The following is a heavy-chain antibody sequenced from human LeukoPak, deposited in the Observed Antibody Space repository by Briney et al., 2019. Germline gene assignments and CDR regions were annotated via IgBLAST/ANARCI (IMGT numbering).Heavy chain of an antibody. V-gene: IGHV3-23*01. CDR3: AKGPRSGYDYFPPDY. CDR1: GFTFSSYA. J-gene: IGHJ4*02. Sequence: GGSLRLSCAASGFTFSSYAMSWVRQAPGKGLEWVSAISGSGGSTYYADSGKGRFTISRDNSKNTLYLQMNSLRAEDTAVYYCAKGPRSGYDYFPPDYWGQGTLVTVSS. CDR2: ISGSGGST. D-gene: IGHD5-12*01.